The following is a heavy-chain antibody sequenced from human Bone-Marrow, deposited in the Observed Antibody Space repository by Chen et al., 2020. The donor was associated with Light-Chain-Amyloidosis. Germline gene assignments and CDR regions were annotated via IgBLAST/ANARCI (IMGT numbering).Heavy chain of an antibody. CDR3: TRDSLVASVRGMDV. V-gene: IGHV3-49*04. CDR2: IRPKAYGGTT. D-gene: IGHD5-12*01. CDR1: GFTFGDYA. J-gene: IGHJ6*02. Sequence: VESWGGLVQPGRSLRLSCIGSGFTFGDYAMSWVRQAPGKGLEWVGFIRPKAYGGTTDYAASVKGRFTISRDDSKSIAYLQMNSLKTEDTALYYCTRDSLVASVRGMDVWGQGTTVNVSS.